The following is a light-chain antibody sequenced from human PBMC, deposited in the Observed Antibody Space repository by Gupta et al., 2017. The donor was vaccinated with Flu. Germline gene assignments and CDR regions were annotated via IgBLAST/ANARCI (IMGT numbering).Light chain of an antibody. J-gene: IGLJ2*01. CDR1: RANIGSYS. CDR2: NNN. CDR3: AAWDDSLSGS. V-gene: IGLV1-47*02. Sequence: QSVTISCSGSRANIGSYSVYWYQQCPGRAPTLLIYNNNQRPSGVPDRFSGSKSDTSASLAISGLRPEDEADYFCAAWDDSLSGSFGGGTRLTVL.